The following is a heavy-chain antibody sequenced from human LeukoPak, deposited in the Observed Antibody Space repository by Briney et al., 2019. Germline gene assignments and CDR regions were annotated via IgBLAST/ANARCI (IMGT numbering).Heavy chain of an antibody. J-gene: IGHJ4*02. Sequence: SETLSLTCTVSGGSISSSSYYWGWIRQPPGKGLQWIGSLSYSGSAYYNPSLKSRVTISVDMSKNQFSLKLSSVTAADTAVYYCAGATPFASVQHCFDYWGQGTLVTVSS. CDR2: LSYSGSA. CDR1: GGSISSSSYY. V-gene: IGHV4-39*01. CDR3: AGATPFASVQHCFDY. D-gene: IGHD2-21*01.